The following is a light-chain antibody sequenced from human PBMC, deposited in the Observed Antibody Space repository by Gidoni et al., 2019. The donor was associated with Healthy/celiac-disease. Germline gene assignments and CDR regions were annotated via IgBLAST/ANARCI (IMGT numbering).Light chain of an antibody. CDR3: NSRDSSGNHLGVV. V-gene: IGLV3-19*01. Sequence: SSEMTQDTAVSVALGQTVRITCQGDSLRSDYAIWYQQKQGQAPVLVIYGKNNRPSGIPDRFSGSSSGNTASLTITGAQAEDEADYYCNSRDSSGNHLGVVFCGGTKLTVL. J-gene: IGLJ2*01. CDR2: GKN. CDR1: SLRSDY.